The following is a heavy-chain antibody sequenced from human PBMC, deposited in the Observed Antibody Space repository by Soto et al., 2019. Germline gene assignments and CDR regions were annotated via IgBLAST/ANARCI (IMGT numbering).Heavy chain of an antibody. CDR3: ARRVYPYCSGGSCYSFWFDP. V-gene: IGHV4-30-4*01. Sequence: TLSLTCTVSGGSISSGGYYWSWIRQPPGKGLEWIGYIYYSGSTYYNPSLKSRVTISVDTSKNQFSLKLSSVTAADTAVYYCARRVYPYCSGGSCYSFWFDPWGQGTLVTVSS. CDR2: IYYSGST. CDR1: GGSISSGGYY. D-gene: IGHD2-15*01. J-gene: IGHJ5*02.